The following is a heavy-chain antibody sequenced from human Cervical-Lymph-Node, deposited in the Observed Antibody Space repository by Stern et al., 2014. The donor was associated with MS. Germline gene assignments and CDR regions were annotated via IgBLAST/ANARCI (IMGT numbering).Heavy chain of an antibody. V-gene: IGHV3-30*18. D-gene: IGHD3-3*01. CDR3: AKAEEWLLDAFDI. J-gene: IGHJ3*02. CDR1: GFTFSSYG. Sequence: VQLVESGGGVVQPGRSLRLSCAASGFTFSSYGMHWVRQAPGKGLEWVAVISYDGDNKYYSDFVKGRFTISRDNSRNTLSLQMNSLRAEDTAVYYCAKAEEWLLDAFDIWGQGTMVSVSS. CDR2: ISYDGDNK.